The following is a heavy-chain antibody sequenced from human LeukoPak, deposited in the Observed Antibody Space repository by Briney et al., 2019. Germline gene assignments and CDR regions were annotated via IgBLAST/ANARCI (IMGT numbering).Heavy chain of an antibody. J-gene: IGHJ4*02. V-gene: IGHV3-23*01. CDR1: GFTFSSYA. D-gene: IGHD2-2*01. Sequence: GGSLRLSCAASGFTFSSYAMSWVRQAPKKGLEWVSGISGSAVSTYYANSVKGRFTISRDNSKNTLYLQMNSLRAGDTAVYYCANPGYCSSTSCYPFDYWGQGTLVTVSS. CDR2: ISGSAVST. CDR3: ANPGYCSSTSCYPFDY.